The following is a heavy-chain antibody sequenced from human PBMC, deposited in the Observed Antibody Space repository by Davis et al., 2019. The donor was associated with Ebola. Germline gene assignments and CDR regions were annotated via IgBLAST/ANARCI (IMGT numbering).Heavy chain of an antibody. D-gene: IGHD2-2*01. CDR1: GYTFINYD. CDR3: ASGHCSTTSCPTPYHHTIDV. J-gene: IGHJ6*04. Sequence: AASVKVSCKASGYTFINYDINWVRQATGQGLEWMGWMNPNSGNTGYAQKFQGRVTMTRDTSISTAYMELSGLTSDDTAVYYCASGHCSTTSCPTPYHHTIDVWGKGTPVIVSS. V-gene: IGHV1-8*01. CDR2: MNPNSGNT.